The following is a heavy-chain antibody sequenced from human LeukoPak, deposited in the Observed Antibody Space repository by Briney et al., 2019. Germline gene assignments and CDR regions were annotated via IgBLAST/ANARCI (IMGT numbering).Heavy chain of an antibody. V-gene: IGHV4-61*02. CDR1: GGSISSGSYY. Sequence: PSETLSLTCTVSGGSISSGSYYWSWIRQPAGKGLEWIGRIYTSGSTNYNPSLKSRVTISVDTSKNQFSLKLSSVTAADTAVYYCARDPLLGGVRGVSDYWGQGTLVTVSS. J-gene: IGHJ4*02. CDR3: ARDPLLGGVRGVSDY. CDR2: IYTSGST. D-gene: IGHD3-10*01.